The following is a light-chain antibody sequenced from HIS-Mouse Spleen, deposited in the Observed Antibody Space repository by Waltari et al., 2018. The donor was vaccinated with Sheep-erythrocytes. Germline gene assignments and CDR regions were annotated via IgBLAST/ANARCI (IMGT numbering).Light chain of an antibody. CDR2: QDS. CDR1: QLGDKY. J-gene: IGLJ1*01. Sequence: SYELTQPPSVSVSPGQTASITCSGDQLGDKYACWYQQKPGQSPVLGIYQDSKRPSGIPERFSGSNSGNTATLTISGTQAMDEADYYCQAWDSSTYVFGTGTKVTVL. V-gene: IGLV3-1*01. CDR3: QAWDSSTYV.